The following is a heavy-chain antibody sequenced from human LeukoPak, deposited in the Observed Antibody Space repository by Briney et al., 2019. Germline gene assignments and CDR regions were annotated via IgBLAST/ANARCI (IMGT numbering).Heavy chain of an antibody. CDR2: TYYRSKWYN. CDR3: ARDRDSSGWYEGGWFDP. J-gene: IGHJ5*02. CDR1: GDSVSSNSAA. D-gene: IGHD6-19*01. V-gene: IGHV6-1*01. Sequence: SQTLSLTCAISGDSVSSNSAAWNWIRQSPSRGLEWLGRTYYRSKWYNDYAVSVKSRITINPDTSKNQFSLQLNSVTAADTAVYYCARDRDSSGWYEGGWFDPWGQGTLVTVSS.